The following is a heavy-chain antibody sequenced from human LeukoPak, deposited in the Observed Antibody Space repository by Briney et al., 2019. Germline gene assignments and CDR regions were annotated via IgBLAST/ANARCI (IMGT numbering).Heavy chain of an antibody. J-gene: IGHJ6*02. Sequence: TPSETLSLTCTVSGGSISSYYWSWIRQPPGKGLEWIGYIYYSGSTNYNPSLKSRVTISVDTSKNQFSLKLSSVTAADTAVYYCSYSKPLYGYYYGMDVWGQGTTVTVSS. CDR1: GGSISSYY. CDR2: IYYSGST. V-gene: IGHV4-59*01. D-gene: IGHD4-11*01. CDR3: SYSKPLYGYYYGMDV.